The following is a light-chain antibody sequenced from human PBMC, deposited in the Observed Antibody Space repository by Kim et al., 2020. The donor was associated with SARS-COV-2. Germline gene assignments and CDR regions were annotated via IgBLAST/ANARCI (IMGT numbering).Light chain of an antibody. CDR2: KDS. CDR3: QSADSSGTLVV. J-gene: IGLJ2*01. Sequence: PGQTARITCSGDALPKQYAYWYQQKPGQAPVLVIYKDSERPSGIPERFSGSGSGTTVTLTISGVQAEDEADYYCQSADSSGTLVVFGGGTQLTVL. V-gene: IGLV3-25*03. CDR1: ALPKQY.